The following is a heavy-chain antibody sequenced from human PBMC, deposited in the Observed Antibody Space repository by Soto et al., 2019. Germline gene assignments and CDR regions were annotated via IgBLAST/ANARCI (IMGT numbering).Heavy chain of an antibody. CDR1: GYTFTSYG. V-gene: IGHV1-18*01. Sequence: QVQLVQSGAEVKKPGASVKVSCKASGYTFTSYGISWVRQAPGQGREWMGWISAYNGNTNYAQKLQGRVTMTTDTATSTAYMELRSLRSAATAVYYCARGGGIPGSYWLVFWFDPWGQGTLVTVSS. J-gene: IGHJ5*02. CDR2: ISAYNGNT. CDR3: ARGGGIPGSYWLVFWFDP. D-gene: IGHD3-10*01.